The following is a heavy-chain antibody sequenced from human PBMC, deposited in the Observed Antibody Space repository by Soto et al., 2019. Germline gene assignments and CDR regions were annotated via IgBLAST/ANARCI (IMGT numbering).Heavy chain of an antibody. CDR1: GFTFSYSG. CDR2: MSGDGRT. V-gene: IGHV3-23*01. D-gene: IGHD3-22*01. CDR3: VKWHTSNFDSLPFTGFDF. J-gene: IGHJ4*02. Sequence: GGSLRLSCVGSGFTFSYSGMAWVRQSPGKGLEWLSVMSGDGRTLYALSVTGRFTISRDNSKNTLYLQMRSLRAEDAAAYYCVKWHTSNFDSLPFTGFDFWGQGTQVTVSS.